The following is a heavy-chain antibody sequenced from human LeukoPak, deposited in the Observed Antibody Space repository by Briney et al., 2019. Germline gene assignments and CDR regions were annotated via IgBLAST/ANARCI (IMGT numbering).Heavy chain of an antibody. D-gene: IGHD6-13*01. J-gene: IGHJ4*02. CDR2: ISSSSSYI. V-gene: IGHV3-21*04. CDR1: GFSFTFYS. CDR3: AKVDSGIVATGSPYFDY. Sequence: PGGSLRLSCAASGFSFTFYSMNWVRQAPGKGLEWVSSISSSSSYIYYADSVKGRFTISRDNSKNTLYLQMNSLRAEDTAVYYCAKVDSGIVATGSPYFDYWGQGTLVTVSS.